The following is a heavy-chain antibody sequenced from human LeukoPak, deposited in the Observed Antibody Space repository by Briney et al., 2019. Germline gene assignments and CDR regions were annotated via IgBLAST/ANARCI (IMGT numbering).Heavy chain of an antibody. CDR2: IYASGST. Sequence: SETLSLTCTVSGGSISSGSYYWSWIRQPAGKGLEWIGRIYASGSTNYNPSLKSRVTISVDTSKNQFSLKLSSVTAADTAVYYCARMGWSNIDYWGQGTLVTVSS. CDR3: ARMGWSNIDY. CDR1: GGSISSGSYY. V-gene: IGHV4-61*02. D-gene: IGHD6-19*01. J-gene: IGHJ4*02.